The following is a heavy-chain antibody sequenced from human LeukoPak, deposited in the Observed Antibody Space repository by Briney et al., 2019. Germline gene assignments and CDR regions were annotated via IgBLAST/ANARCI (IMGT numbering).Heavy chain of an antibody. Sequence: GGSLRLSCVASGVTLSNYAMSWARQAPGKGLEWVAVISYDGSNKYYADSVKGRFTISRDNSKNTLYLQMNSLRAEDTAVYYCARDLLTTGYYDYWGQGTLVTVSS. CDR3: ARDLLTTGYYDY. D-gene: IGHD4-11*01. V-gene: IGHV3-30*04. J-gene: IGHJ4*02. CDR1: GVTLSNYA. CDR2: ISYDGSNK.